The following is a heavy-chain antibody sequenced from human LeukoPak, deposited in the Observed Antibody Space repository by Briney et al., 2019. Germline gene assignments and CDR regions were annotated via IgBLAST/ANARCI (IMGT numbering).Heavy chain of an antibody. D-gene: IGHD6-19*01. V-gene: IGHV7-4-1*02. CDR2: INTNTGNP. J-gene: IGHJ4*02. CDR1: RYTFTSYA. Sequence: GASVKVSCKASRYTFTSYAMNWVRQAPGQGLEWMGWINTNTGNPTYAQGFTGRFVFSLDTSVSTAYLQISSLKAEDTAVYYCARGGIAVAASAGYYFDYWGQGTLVTVSS. CDR3: ARGGIAVAASAGYYFDY.